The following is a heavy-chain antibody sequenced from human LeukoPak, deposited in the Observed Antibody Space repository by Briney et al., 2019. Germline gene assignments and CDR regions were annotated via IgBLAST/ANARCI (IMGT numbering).Heavy chain of an antibody. J-gene: IGHJ3*02. CDR3: ARGLADIVVVPAAIAFDI. CDR1: GGSFSGYY. V-gene: IGHV4-34*01. Sequence: PSETLSLTCAAYGGSFSGYYWSWIRQPPGKGLEWIGEINHSGSTNYNPSLKSRVTISVDTSKNQFSLKLSSVTAADTAVYYCARGLADIVVVPAAIAFDIWGQGTMVTVSS. D-gene: IGHD2-2*02. CDR2: INHSGST.